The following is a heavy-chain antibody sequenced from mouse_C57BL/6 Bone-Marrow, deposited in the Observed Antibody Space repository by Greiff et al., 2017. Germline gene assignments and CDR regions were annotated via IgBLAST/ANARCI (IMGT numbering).Heavy chain of an antibody. Sequence: VQLQQPGAELVRPGSSVKLSCKASGYTFTSYWMHWVKQRPIQGLEWIGNIDPTDSATHYNQKFKDKATLTVDKSSSTAYMQLSSLTSEDSAVYYCARYDYDGGPLAMDYWGQGTSVTVSS. V-gene: IGHV1-52*01. D-gene: IGHD2-4*01. J-gene: IGHJ4*01. CDR2: IDPTDSAT. CDR1: GYTFTSYW. CDR3: ARYDYDGGPLAMDY.